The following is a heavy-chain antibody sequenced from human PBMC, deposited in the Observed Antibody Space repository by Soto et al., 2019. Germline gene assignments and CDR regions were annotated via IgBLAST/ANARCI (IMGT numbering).Heavy chain of an antibody. J-gene: IGHJ4*02. Sequence: QVQLVESGGGVVQPGRSLRLSCAASGFTFSSYAMHWVRQAPGKGLEWVAVISYDGSNKYYADSVKGRFTIARDNSKNTLYLQLSSLSAEARAVYYCARDQGLDYWGQLTLVTVSS. CDR3: ARDQGLDY. V-gene: IGHV3-30*14. CDR1: GFTFSSYA. CDR2: ISYDGSNK.